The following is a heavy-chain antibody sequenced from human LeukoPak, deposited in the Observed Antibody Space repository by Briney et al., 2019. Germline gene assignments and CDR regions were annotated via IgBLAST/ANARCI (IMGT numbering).Heavy chain of an antibody. V-gene: IGHV3-30*04. J-gene: IGHJ6*02. CDR3: ERYPGRIAAAGGYYYYGMDV. D-gene: IGHD6-13*01. CDR2: ISYDGSNK. Sequence: PGGSLRLSCAASGFTFSSYAMHWVRQAPGKGLEWVAVISYDGSNKYYADSVKGRFTVSRDNSKNTLYLQMTSLRAEDTAVYYCERYPGRIAAAGGYYYYGMDVWGQGTTVTVSS. CDR1: GFTFSSYA.